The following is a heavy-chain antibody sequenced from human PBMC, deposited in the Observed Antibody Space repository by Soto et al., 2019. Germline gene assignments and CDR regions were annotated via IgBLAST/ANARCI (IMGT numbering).Heavy chain of an antibody. V-gene: IGHV4-31*03. Sequence: SETLSLTCPVSGGSISSGGYYWSWIRQHPGKGLEWIGYIYYSGSTYSKPSLKSRVTISVDTSKNQFSLKLSSVTAADTAVYYCAREWRYRSSSGGYYYYGMDVWGQATTVNVSS. D-gene: IGHD6-6*01. CDR1: GGSISSGGYY. J-gene: IGHJ6*02. CDR2: IYYSGST. CDR3: AREWRYRSSSGGYYYYGMDV.